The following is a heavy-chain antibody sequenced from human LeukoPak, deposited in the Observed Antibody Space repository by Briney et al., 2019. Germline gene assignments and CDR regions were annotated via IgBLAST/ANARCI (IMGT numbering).Heavy chain of an antibody. V-gene: IGHV4-30-4*01. CDR2: IYYSGST. CDR1: GGSISSGDYY. J-gene: IGHJ5*02. CDR3: AVRQWLVSNWFDP. D-gene: IGHD6-19*01. Sequence: SETLSLTCTVSGGSISSGDYYWSWIRQLPGKGLEWIGYIYYSGSTYYNPSLKSRVTISVDTSKNQFSLKLSSVTAADTAVYYCAVRQWLVSNWFDPWGQGTLVTVSS.